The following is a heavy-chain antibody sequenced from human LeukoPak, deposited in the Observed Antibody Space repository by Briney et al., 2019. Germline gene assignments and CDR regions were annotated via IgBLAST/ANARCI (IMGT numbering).Heavy chain of an antibody. Sequence: GESLRLSYAASGFTFSSYAMSWVRQAPGKGLEWVSAISGSGGSTYYADSVKGRFTISRDNSKNTLYLQMNSLRAEDTAVYYCARGLSKDFWSGWGQGTLVTVSS. CDR1: GFTFSSYA. CDR2: ISGSGGST. CDR3: ARGLSKDFWSG. V-gene: IGHV3-23*01. D-gene: IGHD3/OR15-3a*01. J-gene: IGHJ4*02.